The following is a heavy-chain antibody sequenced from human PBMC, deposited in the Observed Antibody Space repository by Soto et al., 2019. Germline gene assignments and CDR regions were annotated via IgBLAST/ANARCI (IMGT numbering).Heavy chain of an antibody. D-gene: IGHD3-9*01. CDR3: AKDVHYDIVTGIEYFHH. Sequence: PGGSLILSCAASGFTFSSYAMSWVRRAPGKGLEWVSGISGSGRITKYADSVKGRLIISRDNFKNTLFLQMNSLRAEDTAVYYCAKDVHYDIVTGIEYFHHWAQGTLVTVS. V-gene: IGHV3-23*01. CDR2: ISGSGRIT. CDR1: GFTFSSYA. J-gene: IGHJ1*01.